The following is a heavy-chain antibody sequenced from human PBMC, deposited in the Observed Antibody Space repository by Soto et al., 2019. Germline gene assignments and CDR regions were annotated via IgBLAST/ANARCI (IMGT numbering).Heavy chain of an antibody. J-gene: IGHJ4*02. Sequence: SETLSLTCTVSGGSVSDYYWSWIRQAPGKGLEWIGYIYDSGSAYYNPSLKSRVTISEDTSKNQYSLKVKSVTAADTAVYYCARLTHITGTMDYFDDWGQGTQVTVSS. V-gene: IGHV4-59*02. CDR3: ARLTHITGTMDYFDD. CDR2: IYDSGSA. D-gene: IGHD1-20*01. CDR1: GGSVSDYY.